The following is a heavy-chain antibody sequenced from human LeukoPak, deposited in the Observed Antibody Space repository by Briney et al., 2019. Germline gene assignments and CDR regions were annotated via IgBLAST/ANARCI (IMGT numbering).Heavy chain of an antibody. Sequence: GGSLRLSCAASGFTFSSYGMHWVRQAPGEGLEWVAVISYDGSNKYYADSVKGRFTISRDNSKNTLYLQMNSLRAEDTAVYYCAKESGSGDYDSLHFDYWGQGTLVTVSS. CDR1: GFTFSSYG. CDR2: ISYDGSNK. V-gene: IGHV3-30*18. D-gene: IGHD4-17*01. CDR3: AKESGSGDYDSLHFDY. J-gene: IGHJ4*02.